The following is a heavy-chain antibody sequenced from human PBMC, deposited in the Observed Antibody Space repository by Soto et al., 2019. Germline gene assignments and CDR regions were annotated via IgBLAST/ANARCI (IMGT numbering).Heavy chain of an antibody. CDR1: GGSISSSSYY. D-gene: IGHD2-21*01. CDR2: IYYSGST. CDR3: ARLGAYYQSLDP. Sequence: PSETLSLTCTASGGSISSSSYYWGWIRQPPGKGLEWVGYIYYSGSTSYNPSLKSRVTLSLETSKSQFSLRLTSVTASDTAVYYCARLGAYYQSLDPWGQGTLVTVSS. V-gene: IGHV4-39*01. J-gene: IGHJ5*02.